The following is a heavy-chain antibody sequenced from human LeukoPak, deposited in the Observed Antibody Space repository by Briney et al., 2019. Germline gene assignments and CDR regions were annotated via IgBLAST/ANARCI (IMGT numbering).Heavy chain of an antibody. V-gene: IGHV1-69*04. Sequence: ASVKVSCKASGGTFSSYAISWVRQAPGQGLEWMGRIIPILGIANYAQKFQGRVTITADKSTSTAYMELSSLRSDDTAVYYCARSLTEYYDFWSVSYCFDYWGQGTLVTVSS. D-gene: IGHD3-3*01. J-gene: IGHJ4*02. CDR3: ARSLTEYYDFWSVSYCFDY. CDR2: IIPILGIA. CDR1: GGTFSSYA.